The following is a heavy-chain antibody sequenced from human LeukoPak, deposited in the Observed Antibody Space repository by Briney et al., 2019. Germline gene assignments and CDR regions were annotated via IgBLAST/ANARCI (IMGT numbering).Heavy chain of an antibody. CDR3: AREWGYSGSSLDY. CDR1: GFTFSSYS. D-gene: IGHD1-26*01. V-gene: IGHV3-48*01. Sequence: GGSLRLSCAASGFTFSSYSMNWVRQAPGKGLEGVSYISSSSSTIYYADSVKGRFTISRGNAKNSLYLQMNSLRAEDTAVYYCAREWGYSGSSLDYWGQGTLVTVSS. J-gene: IGHJ4*02. CDR2: ISSSSSTI.